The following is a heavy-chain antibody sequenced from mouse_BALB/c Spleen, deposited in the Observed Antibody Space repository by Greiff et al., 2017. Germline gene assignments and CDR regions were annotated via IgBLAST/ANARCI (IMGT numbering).Heavy chain of an antibody. D-gene: IGHD4-1*01. J-gene: IGHJ2*01. CDR3: AKDLGRPYLDY. Sequence: EVQGVESGGGLVQPGGSLKLSCAVSGFTFSSYGMSWVRQTPDKRLELVATINSNGGSTYYPDSVKGRFTISRDNAKNTLYLQMSSLKSEDTAMYYCAKDLGRPYLDYWGQGTTLTVSS. CDR1: GFTFSSYG. CDR2: INSNGGST. V-gene: IGHV5-6-3*01.